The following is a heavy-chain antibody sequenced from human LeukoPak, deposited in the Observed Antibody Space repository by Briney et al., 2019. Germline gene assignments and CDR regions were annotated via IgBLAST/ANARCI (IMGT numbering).Heavy chain of an antibody. V-gene: IGHV4-34*01. Sequence: SETLSLTCAVYGGSFTGYYWSWIRQPPGKGLEWIGEIDHSGSTSYNPSLKSRVTISVDTSKNQFSLELSSVTAADTAVYYCASSNHFWSGYYLLDYWGQGTLVTVSS. CDR1: GGSFTGYY. J-gene: IGHJ4*02. CDR3: ASSNHFWSGYYLLDY. D-gene: IGHD3-3*02. CDR2: IDHSGST.